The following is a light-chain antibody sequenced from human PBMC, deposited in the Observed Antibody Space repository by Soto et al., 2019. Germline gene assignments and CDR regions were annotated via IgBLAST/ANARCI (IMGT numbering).Light chain of an antibody. J-gene: IGLJ2*01. Sequence: NFMLTQPHSVSESPGKTVTISCTRSSGSIASNYVQWYQQRPGSAPTTVIYEDNQRPPGVPDRFSGSIDSSSNSASLTIAGLKCEDEADYYCQSYDSSNVVFGGGTEVTVL. CDR1: SGSIASNY. V-gene: IGLV6-57*04. CDR3: QSYDSSNVV. CDR2: EDN.